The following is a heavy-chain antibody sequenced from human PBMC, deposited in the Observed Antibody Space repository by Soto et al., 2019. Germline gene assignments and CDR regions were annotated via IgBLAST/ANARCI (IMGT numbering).Heavy chain of an antibody. Sequence: QITLKESGPTLVKPTQTLTLTCTFSGFSLSTSGVGVGWIRQPPGKALEWLALIYWNDDKRYSPSLKSRLTITKDTSKNQVVLTMTNMDPVDTATYYCAHTPRLGYCTNGVCTTDFDIWGQGTMVTVSS. V-gene: IGHV2-5*01. CDR1: GFSLSTSGVG. J-gene: IGHJ3*02. CDR2: IYWNDDK. D-gene: IGHD2-8*01. CDR3: AHTPRLGYCTNGVCTTDFDI.